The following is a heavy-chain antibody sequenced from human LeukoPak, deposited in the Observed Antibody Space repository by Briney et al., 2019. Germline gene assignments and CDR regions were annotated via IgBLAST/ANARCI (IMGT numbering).Heavy chain of an antibody. CDR2: ISGSGGNT. CDR1: GFTSSSYA. J-gene: IGHJ4*02. V-gene: IGHV3-23*01. D-gene: IGHD4-11*01. Sequence: GGSLRLSCAASGFTSSSYAMSWVRQAPGKGLEWVSAISGSGGNTYYADSVKGRFTISRDNSKNTLYLQMNSLRAEDTAVYYCAKDVDYSNYDYFDYWGQGTLVTVSS. CDR3: AKDVDYSNYDYFDY.